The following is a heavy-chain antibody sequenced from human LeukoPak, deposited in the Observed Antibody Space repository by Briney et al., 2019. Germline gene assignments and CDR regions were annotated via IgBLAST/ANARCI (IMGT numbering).Heavy chain of an antibody. CDR1: GFRFSSYG. Sequence: PGGSLRLSCVASGFRFSSYGMHWVRQAPGKGLEWVAFIRFDGSDKYYADSVKGRFTISRGNSKSTLYLEMNSLRAEDTAVYYCARDLSGIAGYTYGRGIDYWGQGTLVTVSS. CDR3: ARDLSGIAGYTYGRGIDY. CDR2: IRFDGSDK. J-gene: IGHJ4*02. V-gene: IGHV3-30*02. D-gene: IGHD5-18*01.